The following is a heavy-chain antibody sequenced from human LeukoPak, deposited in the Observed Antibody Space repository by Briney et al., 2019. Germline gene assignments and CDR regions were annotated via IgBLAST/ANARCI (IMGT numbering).Heavy chain of an antibody. V-gene: IGHV4-59*11. D-gene: IGHD4-23*01. Sequence: SETLSLTCTVSGGSISSHYWSWIRQPPGKGLEWIGYIYYSGSTNYNPSLKSRVTISVDTSKNQFSLKLSSVTAAGTAVYYCAGGRTTVVTIYWGQGTLVTVSS. J-gene: IGHJ4*02. CDR1: GGSISSHY. CDR3: AGGRTTVVTIY. CDR2: IYYSGST.